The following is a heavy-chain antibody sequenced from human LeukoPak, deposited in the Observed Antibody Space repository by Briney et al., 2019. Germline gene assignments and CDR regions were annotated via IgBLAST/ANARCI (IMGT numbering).Heavy chain of an antibody. V-gene: IGHV3-21*01. D-gene: IGHD2-15*01. CDR2: ISSSSSYI. Sequence: SGGSLRLSCAASGFTFSSYSMNWVRQAPGKGLEWVSSISSSSSYIYYADSVKGRFTISRDNAKNSLYLQMNSLRAEDTAVYYCARGALLLEFMDWGQGTLVTVSS. CDR1: GFTFSSYS. J-gene: IGHJ4*02. CDR3: ARGALLLEFMD.